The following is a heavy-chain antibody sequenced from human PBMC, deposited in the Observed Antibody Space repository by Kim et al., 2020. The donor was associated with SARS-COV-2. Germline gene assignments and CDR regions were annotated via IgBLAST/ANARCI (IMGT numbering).Heavy chain of an antibody. CDR3: AKDTSGGSSFPEYYFDY. D-gene: IGHD6-13*01. Sequence: VKGRFTISRDNAKNSLYLQMNSLRAEDTALYYCAKDTSGGSSFPEYYFDYWGQGTLVTVSS. V-gene: IGHV3-9*01. J-gene: IGHJ4*02.